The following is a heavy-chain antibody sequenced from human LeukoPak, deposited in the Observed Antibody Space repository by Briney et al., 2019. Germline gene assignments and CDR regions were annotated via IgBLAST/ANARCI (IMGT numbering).Heavy chain of an antibody. V-gene: IGHV3-48*01. CDR3: ARDSDPFSGYYDY. J-gene: IGHJ4*02. CDR2: ISSSSSTI. Sequence: GGSLRLSCAASGFTFRNYNMNWVRQAPGKGLEWVSYISSSSSTIYYASPVKGRFTISRDNAKNSLYLQMNSLRAEDTAVYYCARDSDPFSGYYDYWGQGTLVTVSS. CDR1: GFTFRNYN. D-gene: IGHD2-15*01.